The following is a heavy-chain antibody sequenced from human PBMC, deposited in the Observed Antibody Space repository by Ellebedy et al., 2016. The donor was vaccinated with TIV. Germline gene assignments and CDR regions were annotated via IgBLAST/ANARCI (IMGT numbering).Heavy chain of an antibody. CDR1: GFTFSSYG. D-gene: IGHD3-22*01. J-gene: IGHJ3*02. V-gene: IGHV3-33*08. CDR3: ARVHYYVRSTYSRVFDI. CDR2: IWSDGSNK. Sequence: GESLKISCAASGFTFSSYGMHWVRQAPGKGLEWVAVIWSDGSNKYYADSVKGRFTISRDNSKNTLYLQMNSLRAEDTAVYYCARVHYYVRSTYSRVFDIWGQGTRVTVSS.